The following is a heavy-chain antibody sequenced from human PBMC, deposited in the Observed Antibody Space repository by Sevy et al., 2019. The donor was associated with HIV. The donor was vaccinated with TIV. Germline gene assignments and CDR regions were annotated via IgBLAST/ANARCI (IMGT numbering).Heavy chain of an antibody. V-gene: IGHV3-53*01. D-gene: IGHD6-13*01. CDR2: IYSGGST. CDR3: ARWGEQQPGAFDI. Sequence: GGSLRLSCAASGFTVSSNYMSWVRQAPGKGLEWVSVIYSGGSTYYADSVKGRFTISRDNSKNTLYLQMNSLRAEDTAVYYCARWGEQQPGAFDIRGQGTMVTVSS. CDR1: GFTVSSNY. J-gene: IGHJ3*02.